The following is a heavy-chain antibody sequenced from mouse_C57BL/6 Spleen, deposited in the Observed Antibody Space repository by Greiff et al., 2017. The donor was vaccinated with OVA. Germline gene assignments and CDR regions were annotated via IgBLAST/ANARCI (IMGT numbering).Heavy chain of an antibody. CDR3: ARGYGSSLYYFDY. CDR1: GYTFTDYN. V-gene: IGHV1-22*01. J-gene: IGHJ2*01. Sequence: EVKVVESGPELVKPGASVKMSCKASGYTFTDYNMHWVKQSHGKSLEWIGYINPNNGGTSYNQKFKGKATLTVNKSSSTAYMELRSLTSEDSAVYYCARGYGSSLYYFDYWGQGTTLTVSS. CDR2: INPNNGGT. D-gene: IGHD1-1*01.